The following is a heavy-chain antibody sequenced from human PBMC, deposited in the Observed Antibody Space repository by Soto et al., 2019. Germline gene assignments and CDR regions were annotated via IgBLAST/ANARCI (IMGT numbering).Heavy chain of an antibody. CDR2: ISGSGGST. D-gene: IGHD3-3*01. Sequence: GGSLRLSCAASGFTFSGYAMSWVRQAPGKGLEWVSAISGSGGSTYYADSVKGRFTISRDNSKNTLYLQMNSLRAEDTAVYYCADQNDFWSGYYARYWGQGTLVTVSS. J-gene: IGHJ4*02. V-gene: IGHV3-23*01. CDR1: GFTFSGYA. CDR3: ADQNDFWSGYYARY.